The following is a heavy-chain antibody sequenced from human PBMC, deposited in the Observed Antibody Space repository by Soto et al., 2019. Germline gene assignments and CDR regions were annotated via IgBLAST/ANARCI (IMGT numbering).Heavy chain of an antibody. CDR2: INPCGGST. CDR1: GYTFTSYG. J-gene: IGHJ3*02. D-gene: IGHD6-19*01. V-gene: IGHV1-46*01. Sequence: GASVKVSCKASGYTFTSYGISWVRQAPGQGLEWMGIINPCGGSTNYAQKFQGRVTMTRDTSTSTVYMELNSLRSDDTAVYYCARVTRIAVAGADAFDIWGQGTMVTVSS. CDR3: ARVTRIAVAGADAFDI.